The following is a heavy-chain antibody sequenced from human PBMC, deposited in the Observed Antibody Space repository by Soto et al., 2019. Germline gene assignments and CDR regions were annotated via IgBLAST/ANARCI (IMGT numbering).Heavy chain of an antibody. CDR2: ISSSSSTI. Sequence: LRLSCAASGFTFSSYSMNWVRQAPGKGLEWVSYISSSSSTIYYADSVKGRFTISRDNAKNSLYLQMNSLRDEDTAVYYCARVGGGIVVVPAAMDNYGMDVWGQGTTVTVSS. CDR3: ARVGGGIVVVPAAMDNYGMDV. J-gene: IGHJ6*02. D-gene: IGHD2-2*01. V-gene: IGHV3-48*02. CDR1: GFTFSSYS.